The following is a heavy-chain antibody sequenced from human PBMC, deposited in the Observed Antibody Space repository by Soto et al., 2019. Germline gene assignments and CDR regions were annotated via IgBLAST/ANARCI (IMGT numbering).Heavy chain of an antibody. Sequence: QVQLVQSGAEVKKPGSSVKVSCKASGDTFSSYAINWGRQAPGQGLEWMGGIIPMFGTANYAQKFKGRVTITAGETTSTVYRELSSLRSEDTAVYYCASVGPANYYDSSGYYSPLDYWGQGTLVTVSS. V-gene: IGHV1-69*01. CDR3: ASVGPANYYDSSGYYSPLDY. CDR2: IIPMFGTA. CDR1: GDTFSSYA. D-gene: IGHD3-22*01. J-gene: IGHJ4*02.